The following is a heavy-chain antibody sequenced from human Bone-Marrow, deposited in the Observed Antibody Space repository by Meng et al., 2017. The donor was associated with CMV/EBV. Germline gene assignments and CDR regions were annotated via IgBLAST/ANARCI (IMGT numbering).Heavy chain of an antibody. Sequence: GESLKISCAASGFTFSSYAMHWVRQAPGKGLEWVAVISYDGSNKYYADSVKGRFTISRDNSKNTLYLQMNSLRAEDTAVYYCARGGGYCSSTSCYPHYYYGMDVWGQGTTVTVSS. V-gene: IGHV3-30-3*01. CDR3: ARGGGYCSSTSCYPHYYYGMDV. CDR2: ISYDGSNK. J-gene: IGHJ6*02. CDR1: GFTFSSYA. D-gene: IGHD2-2*01.